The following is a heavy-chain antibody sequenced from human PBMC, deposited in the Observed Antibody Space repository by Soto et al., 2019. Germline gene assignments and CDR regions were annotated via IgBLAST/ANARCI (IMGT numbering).Heavy chain of an antibody. V-gene: IGHV3-66*01. CDR3: ARAGISQAAAGSLDCCPIDS. CDR2: IYSGGTT. CDR1: GFTVSSNY. Sequence: EVQLVESGGGLVQPGGSLRPSCAASGFTVSSNYMSWVRQAPGKGLERVSIIYSGGTTYYADSVKGRFTISRDNSKNTLYLQMNSLRAEDTAVYYCARAGISQAAAGSLDCCPIDSWGQGTLVPVSS. J-gene: IGHJ4*02. D-gene: IGHD6-13*01.